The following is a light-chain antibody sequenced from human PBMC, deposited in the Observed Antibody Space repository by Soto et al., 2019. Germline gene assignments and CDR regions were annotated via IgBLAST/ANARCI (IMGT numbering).Light chain of an antibody. CDR1: QSVSSSY. CDR3: PQYGSSPYT. CDR2: GAS. Sequence: EIVLTQSPGTLSLSPGERATLSCRASQSVSSSYLAWYQQKPGQAPRLLIYGASSRATGIPDRFSGSGSGTDCTLTISRLEPEDFAVYSCPQYGSSPYTFGQGAKLEMK. V-gene: IGKV3-20*01. J-gene: IGKJ2*01.